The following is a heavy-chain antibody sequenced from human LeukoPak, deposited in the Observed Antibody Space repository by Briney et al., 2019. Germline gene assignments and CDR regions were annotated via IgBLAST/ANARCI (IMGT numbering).Heavy chain of an antibody. Sequence: SETLSLTCSVSGGSISSFCKYWGWIRQPPGQGLEWIGSVYYSGTTYYNPSLKSRVTVSVDTSKNQFSLRLSSVTAADTAVYYCARADYDILTGYCTHYWGQGTLVTVSS. J-gene: IGHJ4*02. CDR2: VYYSGTT. CDR1: GGSISSFCKY. D-gene: IGHD3-9*01. CDR3: ARADYDILTGYCTHY. V-gene: IGHV4-39*01.